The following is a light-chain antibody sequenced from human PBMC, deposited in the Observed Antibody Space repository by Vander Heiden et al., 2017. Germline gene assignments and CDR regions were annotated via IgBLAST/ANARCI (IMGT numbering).Light chain of an antibody. CDR1: QSVSSSY. CDR2: GAS. CDR3: QQDSSSRV. J-gene: IGKJ1*01. V-gene: IGKV3-20*01. Sequence: EIGLTQSPGTLSLSPGERATLSCRASQSVSSSYLAWYQQKPGQAPRLLNYGASSRATGIPDRFSGSGSGTDFTLTSSRLEPEDFAVYYLQQDSSSRVFGQGTKVEIK.